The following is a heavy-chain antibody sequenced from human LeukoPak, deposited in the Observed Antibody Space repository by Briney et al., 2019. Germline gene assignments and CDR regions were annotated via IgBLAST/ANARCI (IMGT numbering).Heavy chain of an antibody. CDR3: ARATHQLLETGAFDI. CDR2: IYYSGST. CDR1: GGSISSYY. D-gene: IGHD2-2*01. V-gene: IGHV4-59*01. J-gene: IGHJ3*02. Sequence: ASETLSLTCTVSGGSISSYYWSWIRQPPGKGLEWIGYIYYSGSTNYNPSLKSRVTISVDTSKNQFSLKLSSVTAADTAVYYCARATHQLLETGAFDIWGQGTMVTVSS.